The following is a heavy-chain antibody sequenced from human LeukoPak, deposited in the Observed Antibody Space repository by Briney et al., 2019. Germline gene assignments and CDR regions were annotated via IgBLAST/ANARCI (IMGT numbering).Heavy chain of an antibody. CDR3: ARSYYYDSSYFDY. CDR1: GGSFSGYY. V-gene: IGHV4-34*01. D-gene: IGHD3-22*01. CDR2: INHSGST. Sequence: SETLSLTCAVYGGSFSGYYWSWIRQPPGKGLEWIGEINHSGSTNYNPSLKSRVTISVDTSKNQFSLKLSSVTAADTAVYYCARSYYYDSSYFDYWGQGTLVTVSS. J-gene: IGHJ4*02.